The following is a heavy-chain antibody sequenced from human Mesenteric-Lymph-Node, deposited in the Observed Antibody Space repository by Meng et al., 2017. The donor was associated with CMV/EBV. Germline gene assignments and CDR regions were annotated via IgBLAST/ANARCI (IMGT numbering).Heavy chain of an antibody. D-gene: IGHD1-20*01. CDR2: IYYSGST. Sequence: GSLRLSCAASGFTFSSYSMNWVRQAPGKGLEWIGYIYYSGSTNYNPSLKSRVTISVDTSKNQFSLKLSSVTAADTAVYYCARDLVGNWNFDYWGHGTLVTVSS. CDR3: ARDLVGNWNFDY. V-gene: IGHV4-59*01. CDR1: GFTFSSYS. J-gene: IGHJ4*01.